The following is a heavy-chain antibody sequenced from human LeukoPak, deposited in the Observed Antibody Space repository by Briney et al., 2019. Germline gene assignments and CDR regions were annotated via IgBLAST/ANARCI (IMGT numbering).Heavy chain of an antibody. CDR1: GFISSRYG. V-gene: IGHV3-33*01. CDR3: ARADETNMDY. Sequence: PGGSLRLSCSVSGFISSRYGMHWVRQAPGKGLEWVAVIWYDGSQGYYADSVKGRFTISRDNSKSTLFLEINSLRAEDTAQYYCARADETNMDYWGQGTLVIVST. CDR2: IWYDGSQG. J-gene: IGHJ4*02. D-gene: IGHD2/OR15-2a*01.